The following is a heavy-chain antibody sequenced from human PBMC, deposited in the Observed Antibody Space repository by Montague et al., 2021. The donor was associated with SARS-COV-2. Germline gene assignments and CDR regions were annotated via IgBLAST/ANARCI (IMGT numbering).Heavy chain of an antibody. D-gene: IGHD3-3*01. Sequence: SLRLSCAASGLTFSSYSMNWVRQAPGKGLEWVSYISSSSSTIYYADSVKGRFTISRDNAKNSLYLQMNSLRDEDTAVYYCARDQGEVTIFGVVMSYYYGMDVWGQGTTVTVSS. CDR3: ARDQGEVTIFGVVMSYYYGMDV. J-gene: IGHJ6*02. CDR1: GLTFSSYS. V-gene: IGHV3-48*02. CDR2: ISSSSSTI.